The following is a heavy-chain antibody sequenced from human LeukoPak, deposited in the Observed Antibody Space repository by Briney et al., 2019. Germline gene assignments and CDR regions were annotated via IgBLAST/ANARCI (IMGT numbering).Heavy chain of an antibody. CDR3: ARGTLRAGSGTRYYFDY. V-gene: IGHV1-2*04. D-gene: IGHD2-2*01. Sequence: ASVKVSCKASGYTFTGYYMHWVRQAPGQGLEWMGWINPNSGGTNYAQKFRGWVTMTRDTCISTAYMELSRLRSDDTAVYYCARGTLRAGSGTRYYFDYWGQGTLVTVSS. CDR2: INPNSGGT. J-gene: IGHJ4*02. CDR1: GYTFTGYY.